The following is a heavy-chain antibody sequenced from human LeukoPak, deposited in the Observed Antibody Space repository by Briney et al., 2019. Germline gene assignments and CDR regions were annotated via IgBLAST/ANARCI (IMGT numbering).Heavy chain of an antibody. CDR3: EWFRYNSTWGVFDF. J-gene: IGHJ4*02. D-gene: IGHD3-3*01. CDR2: ISTTGRTI. Sequence: PGGSLRLSCGASGCSFSDYYMSWLRQAPGKGLDWISYISTTGRTIYYADSVKGRFTISSDNDRSSLYLQMNSLRAGDTGLYYGEWFRYNSTWGVFDFWGQGTLVTVSS. CDR1: GCSFSDYY. V-gene: IGHV3-11*04.